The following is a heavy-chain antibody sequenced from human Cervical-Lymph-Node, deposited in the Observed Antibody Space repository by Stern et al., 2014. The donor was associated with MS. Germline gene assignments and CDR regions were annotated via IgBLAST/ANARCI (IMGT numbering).Heavy chain of an antibody. CDR1: GFNFRDYA. CDR2: IKSDFYGGTT. D-gene: IGHD3/OR15-3a*01. Sequence: EMQLVESGGGLVQPGRSLRLTCRGSGFNFRDYALNWVRQAPGKGLEWVGFIKSDFYGGTTEFAASVEGRFSVSRDDSESIAYLQMNNLEIEDTAVYFCTGLDGKSWSEIDYWGQGTLVTVSS. CDR3: TGLDGKSWSEIDY. J-gene: IGHJ4*02. V-gene: IGHV3-49*04.